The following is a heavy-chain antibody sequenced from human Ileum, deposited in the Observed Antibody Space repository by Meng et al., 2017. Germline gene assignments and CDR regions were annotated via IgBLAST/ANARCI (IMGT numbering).Heavy chain of an antibody. V-gene: IGHV3-48*03. CDR3: ARETSGCGGDCYDL. D-gene: IGHD2-21*01. J-gene: IGHJ5*02. Sequence: GESLKISCSASGFTFNSYEMCWVRQAPGTGLEWISYITGSGDTTHYADSVKGRFTTSRDNAQNLLYLQMNSLSAEDAAVYYCARETSGCGGDCYDLWGQGTLVTVSS. CDR1: GFTFNSYE. CDR2: ITGSGDTT.